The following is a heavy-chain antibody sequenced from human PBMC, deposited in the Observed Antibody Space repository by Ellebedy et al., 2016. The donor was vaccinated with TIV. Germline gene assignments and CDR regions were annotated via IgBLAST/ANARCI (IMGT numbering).Heavy chain of an antibody. Sequence: GGSLRLSCGASGFSFSSYWMSWVRQAPRKGLEWVANIRQDGSEKYYVDSVKGRFTISRDNAKNSLYLHLNSLRAEDTAMYYCATDGSYGDYLSPTHAFVIWGQGTMVTVSS. CDR3: ATDGSYGDYLSPTHAFVI. J-gene: IGHJ3*02. V-gene: IGHV3-7*01. CDR2: IRQDGSEK. D-gene: IGHD4-17*01. CDR1: GFSFSSYW.